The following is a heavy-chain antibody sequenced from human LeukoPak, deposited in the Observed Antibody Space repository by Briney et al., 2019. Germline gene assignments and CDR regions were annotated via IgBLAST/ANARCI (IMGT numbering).Heavy chain of an antibody. CDR3: ARVDIAARGIFFDY. V-gene: IGHV4-39*07. CDR2: IYYSGST. D-gene: IGHD6-6*01. Sequence: PSETLSLTCTVSGGSISSSSYYWGWIRQPPGKGLEWIGSIYYSGSTYYNPSLKSRVTISVDTSKNQFSLKLSSVTAADTAVYYCARVDIAARGIFFDYWGQGTLVTVSS. CDR1: GGSISSSSYY. J-gene: IGHJ4*02.